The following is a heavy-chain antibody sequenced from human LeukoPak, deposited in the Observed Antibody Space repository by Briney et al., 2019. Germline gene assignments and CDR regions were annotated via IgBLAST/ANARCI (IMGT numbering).Heavy chain of an antibody. D-gene: IGHD3-16*01. CDR2: MYYSGGT. J-gene: IGHJ6*02. Sequence: SETLSLTCTVSGGSIRSDYWSWIRQPPGKGLEWIGYMYYSGGTNYNPSLKSRVTISVDTSKNQFSLKLSSVTAADTAVYYCAGGWQATRYYYYYGMDVWGQGTTVTVSS. CDR3: AGGWQATRYYYYYGMDV. CDR1: GGSIRSDY. V-gene: IGHV4-59*01.